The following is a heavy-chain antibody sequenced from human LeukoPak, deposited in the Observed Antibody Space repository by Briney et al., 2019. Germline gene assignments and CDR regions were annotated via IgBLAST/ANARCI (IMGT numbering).Heavy chain of an antibody. CDR3: ARDAYYYDSSAYYLSV. CDR1: GGSFSGYY. Sequence: SETLSLTCAVYGGSFSGYYWSWIRQPAGKGLEWIGRVYTSGSTNYNPSLKSRVTMSVDTSKNQFSPKLSSVTAADTAVYYCARDAYYYDSSAYYLSVWGQGTLVTVSS. CDR2: VYTSGST. J-gene: IGHJ4*02. V-gene: IGHV4-4*07. D-gene: IGHD3-22*01.